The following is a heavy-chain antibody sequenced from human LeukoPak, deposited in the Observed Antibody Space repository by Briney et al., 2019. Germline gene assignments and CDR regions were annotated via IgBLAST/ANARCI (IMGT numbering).Heavy chain of an antibody. J-gene: IGHJ4*02. CDR3: ARDWTRGVAVAGTSGGADY. Sequence: ASVTVSCKASGYTFTSYYMHWVRQAPGQGLEGMGIINPSGGSTSYAQKFQGRVTMTRDTSTSTVYMELSSLRSEDTAVYYCARDWTRGVAVAGTSGGADYWGQGTLVTVSS. V-gene: IGHV1-46*01. D-gene: IGHD6-19*01. CDR1: GYTFTSYY. CDR2: INPSGGST.